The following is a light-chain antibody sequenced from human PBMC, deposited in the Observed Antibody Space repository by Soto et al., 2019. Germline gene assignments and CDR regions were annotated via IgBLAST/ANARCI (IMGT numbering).Light chain of an antibody. CDR2: GAS. CDR1: QSVSSN. J-gene: IGKJ4*01. Sequence: IVITQSPVALSVSPGERATLSCRASQSVSSNLAWYQQKPGQAPRLLIYGASSRATGIPDRFSGSGSGTDFTLTISRLEPEDFAVYYCHQSGSSPLTFGGGTKVDIK. V-gene: IGKV3-20*01. CDR3: HQSGSSPLT.